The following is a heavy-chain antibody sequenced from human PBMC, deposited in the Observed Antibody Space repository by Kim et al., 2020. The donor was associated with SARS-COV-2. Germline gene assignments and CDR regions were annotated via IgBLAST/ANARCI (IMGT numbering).Heavy chain of an antibody. CDR1: GFTFSSYS. CDR3: ARDQYSSSWAGWFDP. Sequence: GGSLRLSCAASGFTFSSYSMNWVRQAPGKGLEWVSSISSSSSYIYYADSVKGRFTISRDNAKNSLYLQMNSLRAEDTAVYYCARDQYSSSWAGWFDPWGQGTLVTVSS. J-gene: IGHJ5*02. V-gene: IGHV3-21*01. D-gene: IGHD6-13*01. CDR2: ISSSSSYI.